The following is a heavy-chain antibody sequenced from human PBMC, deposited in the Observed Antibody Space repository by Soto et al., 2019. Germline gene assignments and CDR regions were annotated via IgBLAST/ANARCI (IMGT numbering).Heavy chain of an antibody. CDR2: LNAANGDT. J-gene: IGHJ5*02. CDR1: GYTFTSYG. D-gene: IGHD6-13*01. V-gene: IGHV1-3*01. CDR3: VRRHVSATGIDWFDP. Sequence: ASVKVSCKASGYTFTSYGLHWVRQAPGQRLEWMGWLNAANGDTIYSPKFQGRVTITRDTSASTAFMELSSLRSEDTSVYYCVRRHVSATGIDWFDPWGQGTLVTVS.